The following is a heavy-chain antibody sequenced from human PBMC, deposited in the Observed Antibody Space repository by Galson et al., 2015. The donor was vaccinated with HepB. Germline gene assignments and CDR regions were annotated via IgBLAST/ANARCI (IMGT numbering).Heavy chain of an antibody. J-gene: IGHJ2*01. V-gene: IGHV3-48*02. Sequence: SLRLSCAASGFTFSSYSMNWVRQAPGKGLEWVSYISSSSGTIYYADSVKGRFTISRDNAKNSLYVQMNSLRDEDTAVYYCARDVCSSTSCYGAIDLWGRGTLVTVSS. CDR3: ARDVCSSTSCYGAIDL. CDR2: ISSSSGTI. CDR1: GFTFSSYS. D-gene: IGHD2-2*01.